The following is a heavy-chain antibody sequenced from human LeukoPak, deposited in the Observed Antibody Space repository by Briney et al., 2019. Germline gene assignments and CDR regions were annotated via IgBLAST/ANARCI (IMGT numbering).Heavy chain of an antibody. V-gene: IGHV1-46*01. CDR1: GYTFTSYY. Sequence: ASVKVYCKASGYTFTSYYMHWVRQAPGQGLEWMGIINPSGGSTSYAQKFQGRVTMTRDTSTSTVYMELSRLRSEDTAVYYCARSVASYGMDVWGQGTTVTVSS. D-gene: IGHD5-12*01. CDR3: ARSVASYGMDV. CDR2: INPSGGST. J-gene: IGHJ6*02.